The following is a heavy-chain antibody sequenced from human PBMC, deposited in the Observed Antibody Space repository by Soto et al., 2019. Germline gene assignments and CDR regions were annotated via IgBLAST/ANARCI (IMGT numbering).Heavy chain of an antibody. CDR1: GGTFSSYA. V-gene: IGHV1-69*01. J-gene: IGHJ6*02. D-gene: IGHD3-3*01. CDR2: SIPIFGTA. Sequence: QVQLVQSGAEVKKPGSSVKVSCKASGGTFSSYAISWVRQAPGQGLEWMGGSIPIFGTANYAQKFQGRVTITADESTSRADMVLSSLRSDDTASYYCARDGQYYDFWSAYYYYGMDVLGQGTTVTVSS. CDR3: ARDGQYYDFWSAYYYYGMDV.